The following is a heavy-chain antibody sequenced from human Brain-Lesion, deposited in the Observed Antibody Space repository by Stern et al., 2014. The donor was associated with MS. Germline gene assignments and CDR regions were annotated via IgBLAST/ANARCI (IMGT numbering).Heavy chain of an antibody. CDR3: ARDQRGITIFGVVTDYYYLGMDV. V-gene: IGHV1-2*02. D-gene: IGHD3-3*01. CDR1: GYIFTGYY. J-gene: IGHJ6*02. Sequence: QVQLVQSGAEVKKPGASVKVSCKTSGYIFTGYYIHWVRQAPGQGLEGMAWINPNTGGTKDAQKFQGRVTMSRDTSISTAYVELSSLTSDDTAVYYCARDQRGITIFGVVTDYYYLGMDVWGQGTTVTVSS. CDR2: INPNTGGT.